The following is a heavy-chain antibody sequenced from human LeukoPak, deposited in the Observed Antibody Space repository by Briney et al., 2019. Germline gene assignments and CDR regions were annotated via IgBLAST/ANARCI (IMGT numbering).Heavy chain of an antibody. J-gene: IGHJ6*02. CDR3: AKDQFEYYDSSGYPSYYYYGMDV. D-gene: IGHD3-22*01. CDR1: GFTFSSYA. V-gene: IGHV3-23*01. Sequence: PGGSLRLSCAASGFTFSSYAMSWVRQAPGKGLEWVSAISGSGGSTYYADSVKGRFTISRDNSKNTLYLQTNSLRAEDTAVYYCAKDQFEYYDSSGYPSYYYYGMDVWGQGTTVTVSS. CDR2: ISGSGGST.